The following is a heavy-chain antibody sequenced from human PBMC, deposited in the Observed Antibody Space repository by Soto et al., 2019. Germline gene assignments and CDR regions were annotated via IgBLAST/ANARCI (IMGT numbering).Heavy chain of an antibody. V-gene: IGHV1-69*06. Sequence: SVKVSCNASGGTFSSYAISWVRQAPVQGLEWMGGIIPIFGTANYAQKFQGRVTITADKSTSTAYMELSSLRSEDTAVYYCVREATGDFWSGYYMPNWFDPWGQGTLVTVSS. CDR3: VREATGDFWSGYYMPNWFDP. J-gene: IGHJ5*02. CDR1: GGTFSSYA. D-gene: IGHD3-3*01. CDR2: IIPIFGTA.